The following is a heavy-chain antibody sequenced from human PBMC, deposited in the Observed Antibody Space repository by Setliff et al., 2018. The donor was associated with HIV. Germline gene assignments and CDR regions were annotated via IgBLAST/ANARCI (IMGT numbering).Heavy chain of an antibody. D-gene: IGHD6-19*01. CDR2: ITPNGGSA. CDR1: GYTFTNYA. CDR3: TRSSSDWIQVRFDP. J-gene: IGHJ5*02. Sequence: GASVKVSCKASGYTFTNYAMHWVRQAPGQGLEWMGVITPNGGSANYAQKFQGRVTMTSDTSTSTVYMELRNLRSDDTAVYFCTRSSSDWIQVRFDPWGQGTLVTVSS. V-gene: IGHV1-46*01.